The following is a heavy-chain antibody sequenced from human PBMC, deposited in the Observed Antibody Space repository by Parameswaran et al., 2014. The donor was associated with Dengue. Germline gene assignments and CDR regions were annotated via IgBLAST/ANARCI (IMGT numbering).Heavy chain of an antibody. V-gene: IGHV1-2*06. D-gene: IGHD3-16*01. Sequence: WVRQAPGQGLEWMGRINPNSGGTNYAQKFQGRVTMTRDTSISTAYMELSRLRSDDTAVYYCARGAYRDYIWGSHFDYWGQGTLVTVSS. CDR3: ARGAYRDYIWGSHFDY. J-gene: IGHJ4*02. CDR2: INPNSGGT.